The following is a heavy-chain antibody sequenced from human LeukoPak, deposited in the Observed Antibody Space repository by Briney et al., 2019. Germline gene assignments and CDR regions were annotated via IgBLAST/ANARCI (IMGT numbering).Heavy chain of an antibody. D-gene: IGHD2/OR15-2a*01. Sequence: ASVKVSCKASGYTFTGYYMRWVRQAPGQGLEWMGIINPSGGSTSYAQKFQGRVTMTRDTSTSTVYMELSSLRSEDTAVYYCARDISLSSLRVYYFDYWGQGTLVTVSS. V-gene: IGHV1-46*01. CDR1: GYTFTGYY. CDR3: ARDISLSSLRVYYFDY. CDR2: INPSGGST. J-gene: IGHJ4*02.